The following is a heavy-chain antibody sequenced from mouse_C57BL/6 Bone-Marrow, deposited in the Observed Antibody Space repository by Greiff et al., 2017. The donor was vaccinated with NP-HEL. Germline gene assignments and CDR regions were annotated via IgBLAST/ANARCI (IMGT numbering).Heavy chain of an antibody. J-gene: IGHJ1*03. CDR3: SEDSAVYYCAYYGSSYIGVWYFDV. Sequence: VQRVESGPELARPWASVKISCQAFYTFSRRVHFAIRDTNYWMQWVKQRPGQGLEWIGAIYPGNGDTSYNQKFKGKATLTADKSSSTAYMQLSSLTSEDSAVYYCAYYGSSYIGVWYFDVWGTGTTVTVSS. CDR2: GQGLEWIG. CDR1: YTFSRRVH. D-gene: IGHD1-1*01. V-gene: IGHV1-87*01.